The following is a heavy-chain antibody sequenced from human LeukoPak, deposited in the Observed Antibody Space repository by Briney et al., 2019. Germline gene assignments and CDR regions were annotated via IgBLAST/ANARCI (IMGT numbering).Heavy chain of an antibody. Sequence: GGSLRLSCAASGFTFSSYSMNWVRQAPGKGLEWVSAISGSGGSTYYADSVKGRFTISRDNSKNTLYLQMNSLRAEDTAVYYCAKYGDYAAGYDAFDIWGQGTMVTVSS. V-gene: IGHV3-23*01. CDR1: GFTFSSYS. D-gene: IGHD4-17*01. CDR3: AKYGDYAAGYDAFDI. J-gene: IGHJ3*02. CDR2: ISGSGGST.